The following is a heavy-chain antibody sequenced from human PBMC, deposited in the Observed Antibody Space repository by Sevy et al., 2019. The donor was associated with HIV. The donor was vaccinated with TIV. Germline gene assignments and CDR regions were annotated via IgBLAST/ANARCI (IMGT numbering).Heavy chain of an antibody. CDR2: ISYDGSNK. Sequence: GSLRLSCAASGFTFSSYGMHWVRQAPGKGLEWVAVISYDGSNKYYADSVKGRFTISRDNSKNTLYLQMNSLRAEDTAVYYCAKTGYDSSGYLDYWGQGTLVTVSS. CDR3: AKTGYDSSGYLDY. CDR1: GFTFSSYG. V-gene: IGHV3-30*18. D-gene: IGHD3-22*01. J-gene: IGHJ4*02.